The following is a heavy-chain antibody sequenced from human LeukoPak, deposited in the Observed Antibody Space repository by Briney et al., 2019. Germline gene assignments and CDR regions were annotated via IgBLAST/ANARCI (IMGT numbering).Heavy chain of an antibody. Sequence: SETLSLTCTVSGGSISSHYWSWIRKPPGKGVEWIGYIYYSGSTNYNPSLKSRVTMSVDTSKNQFSLKLSSVSAADTAVYYCARLRDWFDPWGQGTLVTVSS. J-gene: IGHJ5*02. V-gene: IGHV4-59*11. D-gene: IGHD5-24*01. CDR2: IYYSGST. CDR1: GGSISSHY. CDR3: ARLRDWFDP.